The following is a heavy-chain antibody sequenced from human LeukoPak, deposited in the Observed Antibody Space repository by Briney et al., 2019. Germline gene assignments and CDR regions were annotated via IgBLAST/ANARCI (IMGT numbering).Heavy chain of an antibody. CDR1: GFTFRSYD. CDR2: ISYDRSNK. V-gene: IGHV3-33*05. D-gene: IGHD6-13*01. Sequence: GGSLRLSCAASGFTFRSYDMHWVRQAPGKGLEWVAIISYDRSNKYHADSVKGRFTISRDNSKNTLYVQMNSLRDEDTAVYYCARGAAAGRYQYYYMDVWGKETTVTVSS. CDR3: ARGAAAGRYQYYYMDV. J-gene: IGHJ6*03.